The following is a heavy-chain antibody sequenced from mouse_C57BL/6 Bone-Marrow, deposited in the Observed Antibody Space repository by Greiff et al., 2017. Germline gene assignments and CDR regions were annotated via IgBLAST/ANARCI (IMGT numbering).Heavy chain of an antibody. V-gene: IGHV6-3*01. J-gene: IGHJ3*01. CDR3: TDRCPFAY. Sequence: EVKVEESGGGLVQPGGSMKLSCVASGFTFSNYWMNWVRQSPETGLEWVAQIRLKSDNYATHYAESVKGRFTISRDDSKSSVYLQMNNLRAEDTGIYYCTDRCPFAYWGQGTLVTVSA. D-gene: IGHD6-1*01. CDR2: IRLKSDNYAT. CDR1: GFTFSNYW.